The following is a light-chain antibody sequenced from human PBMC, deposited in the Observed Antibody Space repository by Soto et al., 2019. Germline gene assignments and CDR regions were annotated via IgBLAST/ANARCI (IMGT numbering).Light chain of an antibody. CDR2: GAS. CDR1: QDIGTF. Sequence: DIQMTQSPSSLSASVGDRVTIACQASQDIGTFLNWYQHKPGKAPKLVIYGASNLDTGVPSRFSGSGSGTDSTFTISPLQPEDFATYYCQHYDYLPLFGPGTKVDI. J-gene: IGKJ3*01. V-gene: IGKV1-33*01. CDR3: QHYDYLPL.